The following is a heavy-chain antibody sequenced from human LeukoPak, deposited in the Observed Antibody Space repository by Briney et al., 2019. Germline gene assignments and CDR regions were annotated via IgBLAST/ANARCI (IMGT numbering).Heavy chain of an antibody. CDR3: ARAYYYDVSVTPDH. V-gene: IGHV3-33*01. D-gene: IGHD3-22*01. J-gene: IGHJ5*02. CDR2: IWYDGSNE. CDR1: GFIFSNYG. Sequence: PGGSLRLSCVASGFIFSNYGMPWVRPAPGKGLEWVAVIWYDGSNEYYADSVKGRFTISRDTSKNTLYLQMNSLRAEDTAVYYWARAYYYDVSVTPDHWGQGTLVTVST.